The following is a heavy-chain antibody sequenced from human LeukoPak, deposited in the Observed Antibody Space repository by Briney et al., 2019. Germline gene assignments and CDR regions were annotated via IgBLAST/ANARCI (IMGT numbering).Heavy chain of an antibody. D-gene: IGHD7-27*01. CDR3: AAAPKFSLGIDAFDI. Sequence: ASVTVSCKASGFTFTSSAMQWVRQARGQRLEWIGSIVVGSGNTNYAQKFQERVTITRDMSTSTAYMELSSLRSEDTAVYYCAAAPKFSLGIDAFDIWGQGTMVTVSS. CDR2: IVVGSGNT. CDR1: GFTFTSSA. V-gene: IGHV1-58*02. J-gene: IGHJ3*02.